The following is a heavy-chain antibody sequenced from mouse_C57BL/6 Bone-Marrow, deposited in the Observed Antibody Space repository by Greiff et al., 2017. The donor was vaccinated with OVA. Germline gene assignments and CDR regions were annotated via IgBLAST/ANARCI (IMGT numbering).Heavy chain of an antibody. Sequence: QVQLQQPGAELVKPGASVKVSCKASGYTFTSYWMHWVKQRPGQGLEWIGRIHPSDGDTNYNQKFKGKATLTVDKSSSTAYMQLSSLTSEDSAVYYGALDGNCVLYYAMDYWGQGTSVTVSS. V-gene: IGHV1-74*01. CDR3: ALDGNCVLYYAMDY. CDR1: GYTFTSYW. D-gene: IGHD2-1*01. J-gene: IGHJ4*01. CDR2: IHPSDGDT.